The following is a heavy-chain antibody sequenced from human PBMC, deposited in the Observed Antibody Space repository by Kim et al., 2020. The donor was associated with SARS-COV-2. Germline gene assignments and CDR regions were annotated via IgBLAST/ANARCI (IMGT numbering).Heavy chain of an antibody. CDR2: ICYSGST. J-gene: IGHJ4*02. CDR1: GGSISSSSYY. V-gene: IGHV4-39*01. D-gene: IGHD2-2*02. CDR3: ARFIRYCSSTSCYNFDY. Sequence: SETLSLTCTVSGGSISSSSYYWGWIRQPPGKGLEGIGSICYSGSTYYNPSLKSRVTISVDTSKNQFSLNLSSVTAAGTAVYYCARFIRYCSSTSCYNFDYWGQGTLVTVSS.